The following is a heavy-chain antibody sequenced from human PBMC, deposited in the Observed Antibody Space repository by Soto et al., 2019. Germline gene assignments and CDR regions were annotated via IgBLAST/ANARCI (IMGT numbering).Heavy chain of an antibody. CDR2: ISSSSSYI. D-gene: IGHD3-22*01. CDR3: ARVYYDSSGHRWFDP. Sequence: PGGSLRLSCAASGFTFSSYSMNWVRQAPGKGLEWVSSISSSSSYIYYADSVKGRFTISRDNAKNSLYLQMNSLRAEDTAVYYCARVYYDSSGHRWFDPWGQGTLVTVSS. V-gene: IGHV3-21*01. J-gene: IGHJ5*02. CDR1: GFTFSSYS.